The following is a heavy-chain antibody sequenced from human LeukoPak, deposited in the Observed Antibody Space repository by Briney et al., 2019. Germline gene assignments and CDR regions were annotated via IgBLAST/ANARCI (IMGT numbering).Heavy chain of an antibody. CDR3: AIGVRYFDSPFDP. V-gene: IGHV3-23*01. D-gene: IGHD3-9*01. Sequence: GGSLRLSCAASGFTFSSYAMSWVRQAPGKGLEWVSAISGSGGSTYYADSVKGRFTISRGNSKNTLYLQMNSLRAEDTAVYYCAIGVRYFDSPFDPWGQGTLVTVSS. CDR1: GFTFSSYA. J-gene: IGHJ5*02. CDR2: ISGSGGST.